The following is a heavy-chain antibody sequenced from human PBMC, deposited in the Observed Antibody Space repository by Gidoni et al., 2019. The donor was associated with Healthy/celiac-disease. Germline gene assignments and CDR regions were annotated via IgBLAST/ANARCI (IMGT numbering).Heavy chain of an antibody. J-gene: IGHJ4*02. D-gene: IGHD3-3*01. Sequence: QVQLVQSGAEVKKPGASVKVSCKASGYTFTSYGISWVRQAPGQGLEWMGWISAYKGNTNYAQKLQGRVTMTTDTSTSTAYMELRSLRSDDTAVYYCARYEFTIFGVVTTPFDYWGQGTLVTVSS. V-gene: IGHV1-18*01. CDR2: ISAYKGNT. CDR1: GYTFTSYG. CDR3: ARYEFTIFGVVTTPFDY.